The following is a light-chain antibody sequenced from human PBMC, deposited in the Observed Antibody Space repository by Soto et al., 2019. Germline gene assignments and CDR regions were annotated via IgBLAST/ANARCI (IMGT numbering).Light chain of an antibody. J-gene: IGKJ1*01. CDR1: HSIGSY. Sequence: IQLTQSPSSLSASVGDRFTITCRASHSIGSYLNWYQQKPGKAPKLLIYAASSLQSGVPSRFSGSGSGTDFTLTIISLKAEDFANYYCQQSYSTRHETFGQGTKVDI. CDR3: QQSYSTRHET. V-gene: IGKV1-39*01. CDR2: AAS.